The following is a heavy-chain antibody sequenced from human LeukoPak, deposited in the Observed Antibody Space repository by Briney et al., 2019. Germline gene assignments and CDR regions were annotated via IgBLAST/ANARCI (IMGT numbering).Heavy chain of an antibody. D-gene: IGHD6-6*01. CDR3: ARDRGYSSSFQFDY. CDR1: GFTVSSNY. V-gene: IGHV3-53*04. CDR2: IYSGGST. J-gene: IGHJ4*02. Sequence: GGSLRLSCAASGFTVSSNYMSWVRQAPGKGLEWVSVIYSGGSTYYADSVKGRFTISRHNSKNTLYPQMNSLRAEDTAVYYCARDRGYSSSFQFDYWGQGTLVTVSS.